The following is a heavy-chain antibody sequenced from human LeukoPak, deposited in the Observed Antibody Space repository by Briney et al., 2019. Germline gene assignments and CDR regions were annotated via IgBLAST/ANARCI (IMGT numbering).Heavy chain of an antibody. J-gene: IGHJ4*02. V-gene: IGHV1-46*01. D-gene: IGHD3-10*01. CDR3: AGGSGLTIVY. Sequence: ASVKVSCKASGYIFTRYNMYWVRQAPGQGLEWMGIINPSGGSTSYAQKFQGRVTMTRDTSTSTVYMELSSLRSEDTAVYYCAGGSGLTIVYWGQGTLVTVSS. CDR1: GYIFTRYN. CDR2: INPSGGST.